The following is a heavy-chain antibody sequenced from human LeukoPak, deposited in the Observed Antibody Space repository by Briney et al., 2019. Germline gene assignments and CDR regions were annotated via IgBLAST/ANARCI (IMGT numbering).Heavy chain of an antibody. Sequence: SETLSLTCTVSGGSIRSYYWSWIRQPPGKGLEWIGYGHYSGRTNYSPSLKGRLTISVDTSKNQFSLNLSSVTAADTAVYYCARESMVYANTWFDPWGQGTLVTVSS. CDR1: GGSIRSYY. CDR2: GHYSGRT. J-gene: IGHJ5*02. D-gene: IGHD2-8*01. V-gene: IGHV4-59*01. CDR3: ARESMVYANTWFDP.